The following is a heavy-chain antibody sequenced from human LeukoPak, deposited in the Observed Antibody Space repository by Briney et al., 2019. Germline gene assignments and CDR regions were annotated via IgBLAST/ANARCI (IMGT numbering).Heavy chain of an antibody. CDR3: ARYNSGWSYFDY. CDR2: IFYSGST. Sequence: AETLSLTCTVSGDSISNYYWSWIRQPPGRGLDWIGYIFYSGSTNYNPSLKSRVTMSVDTSKSQFSLKLSSVTAADTAIYYCARYNSGWSYFDYWGQGTLVTVSS. J-gene: IGHJ4*02. V-gene: IGHV4-59*01. CDR1: GDSISNYY. D-gene: IGHD6-19*01.